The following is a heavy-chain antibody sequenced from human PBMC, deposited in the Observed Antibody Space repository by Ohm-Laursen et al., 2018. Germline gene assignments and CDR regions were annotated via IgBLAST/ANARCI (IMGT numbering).Heavy chain of an antibody. Sequence: TLSLTCAVSGYSISSAYYWGWIRQAPGQGLEWIGSIYHPGSTYYNPSLKSRVSISVDTSKNQFSLKLSSVTAADTAVYYCARDPLHYYDSSGYDYWGQGTLVTVSS. CDR2: IYHPGST. V-gene: IGHV4-38-2*02. D-gene: IGHD3-22*01. CDR1: GYSISSAYY. J-gene: IGHJ4*02. CDR3: ARDPLHYYDSSGYDY.